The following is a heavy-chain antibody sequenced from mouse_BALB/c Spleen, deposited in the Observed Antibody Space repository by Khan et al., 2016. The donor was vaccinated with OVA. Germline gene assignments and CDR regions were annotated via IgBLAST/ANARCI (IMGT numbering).Heavy chain of an antibody. Sequence: QLEESGGGLVQPGGSRKLSCAASGFTFSSYGMHWVRQAPEKGLEWVAYISGDSSTIYYADTVKGRFTISRDNPKNTLFLQMTSLMSEDTAMYYCATSYYDGYYFDYWGPGTTLTVSS. CDR3: ATSYYDGYYFDY. V-gene: IGHV5-17*02. J-gene: IGHJ2*01. CDR2: ISGDSSTI. CDR1: GFTFSSYG. D-gene: IGHD1-1*01.